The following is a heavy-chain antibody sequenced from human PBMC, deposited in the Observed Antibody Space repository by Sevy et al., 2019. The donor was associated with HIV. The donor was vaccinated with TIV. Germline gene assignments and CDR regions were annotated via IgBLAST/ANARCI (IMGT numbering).Heavy chain of an antibody. CDR1: GFTFGDYA. J-gene: IGHJ4*02. Sequence: GGSLRLSFTASGFTFGDYAMSWIRQAPGKGLEWVAVIRRNSYEPYGGTTEYAASVKGRFTISRDDSKSIAYLQMNSLKTEDTAFYYCTRALATVVTPEYYFDYWGQRTLVTVSS. CDR3: TRALATVVTPEYYFDY. CDR2: IRRNSYEPYGGTT. D-gene: IGHD4-17*01. V-gene: IGHV3-49*03.